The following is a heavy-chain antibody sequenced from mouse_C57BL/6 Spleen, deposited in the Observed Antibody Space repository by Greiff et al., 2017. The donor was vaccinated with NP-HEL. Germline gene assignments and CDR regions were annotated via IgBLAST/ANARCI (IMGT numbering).Heavy chain of an antibody. CDR1: GYTFTSYW. J-gene: IGHJ1*03. CDR3: ARDYGSSPYWYVDV. Sequence: QVQLQQPGAELVRPGTSVKLSCKASGYTFTSYWMHWVKQRPGQGLEWIGVIDPSDSYTNYNQKFKGKATLTVDTSSSTAYMQLSSLTSEDSAVYYCARDYGSSPYWYVDVWGTGTTVTVSS. V-gene: IGHV1-59*01. D-gene: IGHD1-1*01. CDR2: IDPSDSYT.